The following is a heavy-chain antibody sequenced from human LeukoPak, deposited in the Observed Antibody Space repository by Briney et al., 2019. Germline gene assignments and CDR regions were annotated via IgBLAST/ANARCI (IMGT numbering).Heavy chain of an antibody. Sequence: GGSLRLSCAASGFTVSSNFMTWVRQAPGKGLEWVPVIYSGGSTYYADSVKDRFTISRDNSKNMLYLQMNSLRAEDTAVYYCARGGDSLHYWGQGTLVTVYS. D-gene: IGHD3-10*01. CDR1: GFTVSSNF. CDR2: IYSGGST. V-gene: IGHV3-66*01. CDR3: ARGGDSLHY. J-gene: IGHJ4*02.